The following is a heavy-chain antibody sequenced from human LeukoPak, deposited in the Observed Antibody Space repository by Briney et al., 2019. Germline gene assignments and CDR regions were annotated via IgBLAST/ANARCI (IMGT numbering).Heavy chain of an antibody. D-gene: IGHD2-2*01. CDR2: IYYTGST. J-gene: IGHJ3*02. V-gene: IGHV4-59*08. CDR3: ARPSIPSAAASALDI. Sequence: SETLSLTCSVSGGSIGTYYWTWIRQPPGKGLEWIGYIYYTGSTNYNPFLKSRATMSVDTSKNQVSLKMTSVTVADTAVYYCARPSIPSAAASALDIWGQGTMVTVSS. CDR1: GGSIGTYY.